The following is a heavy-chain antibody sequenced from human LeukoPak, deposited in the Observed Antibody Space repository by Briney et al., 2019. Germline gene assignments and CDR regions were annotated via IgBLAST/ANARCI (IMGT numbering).Heavy chain of an antibody. Sequence: PSETLSLTCTVSGGSISSSGYYWSWIRQPPGKGLEWIGYIYHSGSTYYNPSLKSRVTISVDRSKNQFSLKLSSVTAADTAVYYCARDRKGYCSGGSCYNWFDPWGQGTLVTVSS. CDR2: IYHSGST. D-gene: IGHD2-15*01. J-gene: IGHJ5*02. V-gene: IGHV4-30-2*01. CDR3: ARDRKGYCSGGSCYNWFDP. CDR1: GGSISSSGYY.